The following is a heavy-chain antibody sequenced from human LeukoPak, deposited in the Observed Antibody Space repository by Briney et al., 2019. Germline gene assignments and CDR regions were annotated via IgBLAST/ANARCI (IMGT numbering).Heavy chain of an antibody. J-gene: IGHJ4*02. CDR3: ARASLKNFYYGSGSDKHYFDY. CDR1: GGSFSGYY. D-gene: IGHD3-10*01. Sequence: SETLSLTCAVYGGSFSGYYWSWIRQPPGKGLEWIGEINHSGSTNYNPSLKSRVTISVDTSKNQFSLKLSSVTAADTAVYYCARASLKNFYYGSGSDKHYFDYWGQGTLVTVSS. V-gene: IGHV4-34*01. CDR2: INHSGST.